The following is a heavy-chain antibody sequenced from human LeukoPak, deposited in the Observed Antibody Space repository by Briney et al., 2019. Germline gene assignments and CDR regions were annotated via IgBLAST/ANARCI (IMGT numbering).Heavy chain of an antibody. V-gene: IGHV4-39*01. D-gene: IGHD3-10*01. CDR1: GGSISSSSYY. Sequence: SETLSLTCTVSGGSISSSSYYWGWIRQPPGKGLECNGYIYYSGRTYYNPSLKSRVPISVDTSKSQFSLKLSSVTAADTAVYYCARHLRSALPIIGDRGRFDPWGQGTLVTVSS. CDR3: ARHLRSALPIIGDRGRFDP. CDR2: IYYSGRT. J-gene: IGHJ5*02.